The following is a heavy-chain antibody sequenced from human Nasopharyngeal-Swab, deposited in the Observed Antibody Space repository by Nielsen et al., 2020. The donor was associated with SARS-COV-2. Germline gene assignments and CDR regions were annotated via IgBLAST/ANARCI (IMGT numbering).Heavy chain of an antibody. CDR2: IDPSDSYT. V-gene: IGHV5-10-1*01. J-gene: IGHJ6*03. CDR1: GYSFTSYW. CDR3: ARRAYCSGGSCYSPYYYYMDV. D-gene: IGHD2-15*01. Sequence: GESLKISCTGSGYSFTSYWISWVRQMPGKGLEWMGRIDPSDSYTNYSPSFQGHVTISADKSISTAYLQWSSLKAPGTAMYYCARRAYCSGGSCYSPYYYYMDVWGKGTTVTVSS.